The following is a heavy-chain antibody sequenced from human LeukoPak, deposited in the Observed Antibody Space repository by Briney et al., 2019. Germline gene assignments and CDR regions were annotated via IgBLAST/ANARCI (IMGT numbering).Heavy chain of an antibody. Sequence: GASVKVSCKASGYTFTGYYMHWVRQAPGQGLEWMGWINPNSGGTNYAQKFQGWVTMTRDTSISTAYMELSRLRSDDTAVYYCARAGITIFGVHSGWFGPWGQGTLVTVSS. CDR1: GYTFTGYY. D-gene: IGHD3-3*01. J-gene: IGHJ5*02. V-gene: IGHV1-2*04. CDR3: ARAGITIFGVHSGWFGP. CDR2: INPNSGGT.